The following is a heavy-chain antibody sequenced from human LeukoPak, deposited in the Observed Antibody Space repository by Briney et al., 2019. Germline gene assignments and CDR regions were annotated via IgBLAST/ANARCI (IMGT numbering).Heavy chain of an antibody. CDR2: IKQDGSEK. CDR3: ARLLVYNSGGEAFDH. Sequence: GGSLRLSCAASGFTFSSYSMNWVRQAPGKGLEWVANIKQDGSEKYYVDSEKGRFTISRDNAKNSLYLQMNSLRAEDTAVYYCARLLVYNSGGEAFDHWGQGTLVTVSS. J-gene: IGHJ4*02. CDR1: GFTFSSYS. D-gene: IGHD1-20*01. V-gene: IGHV3-7*01.